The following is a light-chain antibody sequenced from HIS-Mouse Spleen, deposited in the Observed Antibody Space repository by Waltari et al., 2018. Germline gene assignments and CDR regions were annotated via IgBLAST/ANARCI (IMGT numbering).Light chain of an antibody. Sequence: SSELTQDPAVSVALGQTVRITCQGDRLRSYYASWYQQKPGQAPVLVINGKNNRPSGIPDGFAGASSGNTASWTITGAQAEDEADYYCNSRDSSGNHVVFGGGTKLTVL. CDR2: GKN. V-gene: IGLV3-19*01. CDR1: RLRSYY. CDR3: NSRDSSGNHVV. J-gene: IGLJ2*01.